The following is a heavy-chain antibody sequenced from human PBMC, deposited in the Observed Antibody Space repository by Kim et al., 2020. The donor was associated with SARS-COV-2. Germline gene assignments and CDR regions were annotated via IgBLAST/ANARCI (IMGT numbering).Heavy chain of an antibody. J-gene: IGHJ4*02. CDR2: ISWNSGSI. V-gene: IGHV3-9*01. Sequence: GGSLRLSCAAPGFTFDDYAMHWVRQAPGKGLEWVSGISWNSGSIGYADSVKGRFTISRDNAKNSLYLQMNSLRAEDTALYYCAKTVLYCSGGSCYFDYWGQGTLVTVSS. CDR1: GFTFDDYA. CDR3: AKTVLYCSGGSCYFDY. D-gene: IGHD2-15*01.